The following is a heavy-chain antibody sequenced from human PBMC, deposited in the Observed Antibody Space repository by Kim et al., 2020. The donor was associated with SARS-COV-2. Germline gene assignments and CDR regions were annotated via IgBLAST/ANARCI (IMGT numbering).Heavy chain of an antibody. Sequence: GGSLRLSCAASGFTFSNYNMAWLRQAPGKGLEWVSYISYSGDNTYYADSVKGRFTVSRDNAKNSLHLQLNGLRVDDTAVYYCATDDPNDDACVYWCQGT. V-gene: IGHV3-11*01. CDR1: GFTFSNYN. D-gene: IGHD1-1*01. J-gene: IGHJ1*01. CDR3: ATDDPNDDACVY. CDR2: ISYSGDNT.